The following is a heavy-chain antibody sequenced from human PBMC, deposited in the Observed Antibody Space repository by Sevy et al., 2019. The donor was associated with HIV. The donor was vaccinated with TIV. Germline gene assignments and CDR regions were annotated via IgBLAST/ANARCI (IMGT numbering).Heavy chain of an antibody. J-gene: IGHJ6*02. CDR1: GFTFSSYA. CDR2: ISYDGSNK. Sequence: GESLKISCAASGFTFSSYAMHWVRQAPGKGLEWVAVISYDGSNKYYADSVKGRFTISRDNSKNTLYLQMNSLRAEDTAVYYCAREWELLSHYGMDVWGQGTTVTASS. D-gene: IGHD1-26*01. V-gene: IGHV3-30-3*01. CDR3: AREWELLSHYGMDV.